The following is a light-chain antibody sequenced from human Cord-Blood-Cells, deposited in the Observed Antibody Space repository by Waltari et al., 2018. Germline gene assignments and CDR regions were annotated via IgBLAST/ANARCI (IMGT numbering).Light chain of an antibody. CDR1: RGHSSYA. CDR2: LNSDGSH. Sequence: QLVLTQSPSASASLGASVKLTCTLSRGHSSYAIACHQQQPEKGPRYLMKLNSDGSHSKGDGIPDRFSGSSSGAERYLTISSLQSEDEADYYCQTWGTGIRVFGGGTKLTVL. CDR3: QTWGTGIRV. J-gene: IGLJ3*02. V-gene: IGLV4-69*01.